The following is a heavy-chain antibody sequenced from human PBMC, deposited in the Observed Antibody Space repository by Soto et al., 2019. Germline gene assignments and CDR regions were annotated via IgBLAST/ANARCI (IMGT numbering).Heavy chain of an antibody. CDR2: ISWNSGSI. D-gene: IGHD6-19*01. CDR3: AKVTSSGWYDIYGMDV. V-gene: IGHV3-9*01. CDR1: GFTFSSYS. J-gene: IGHJ6*02. Sequence: SLRLSCAASGFTFSSYSMNWVRQAPGKGLEWVSGISWNSGSIGYADSVKGRFTISRDNAKNSLYLQMNSLRAEDTALYYCAKVTSSGWYDIYGMDVWGQGTTVTVSS.